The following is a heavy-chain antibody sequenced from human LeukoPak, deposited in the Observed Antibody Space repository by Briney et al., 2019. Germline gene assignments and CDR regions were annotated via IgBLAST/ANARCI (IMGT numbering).Heavy chain of an antibody. V-gene: IGHV4-39*07. CDR1: GGSISSSPYF. J-gene: IGHJ6*03. CDR2: IYYTGSK. D-gene: IGHD6-19*01. Sequence: SETLSLTCTVYGGSISSSPYFWGWIRQPPGKGLERIGSIYYTGSKHDNPCLKSRVTISIDTSKNQFSLRLSSVTAADTAVYYCARVQWPSYYYFYRDVWGKGTTVTISS. CDR3: ARVQWPSYYYFYRDV.